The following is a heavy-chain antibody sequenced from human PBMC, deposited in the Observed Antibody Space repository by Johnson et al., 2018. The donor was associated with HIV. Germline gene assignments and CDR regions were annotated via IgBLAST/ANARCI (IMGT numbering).Heavy chain of an antibody. CDR1: GFTFSDYY. CDR2: IWVDGSNK. Sequence: QVQLVESGGGLVKPGGSLRLSCAASGFTFSDYYMSWIRQAPGKGLEWVAVIWVDGSNKYYADSVKGRFTISRDNSKNTLYLQMNSLRAEDTAVYYCAGADSSSSPWMGLDIWGQGTMVTVSS. D-gene: IGHD6-13*01. V-gene: IGHV3-33*08. J-gene: IGHJ3*02. CDR3: AGADSSSSPWMGLDI.